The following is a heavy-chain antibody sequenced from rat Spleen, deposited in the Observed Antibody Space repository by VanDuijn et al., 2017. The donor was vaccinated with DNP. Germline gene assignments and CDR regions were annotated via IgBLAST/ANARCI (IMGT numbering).Heavy chain of an antibody. CDR2: VNQDSSII. Sequence: EVKLVESGGGLVQPGRSLKLSCAASGFNFNDYWMGWVRQAPGKGLEWIGEVNQDSSIIKYTPSLKDKFTVSRDNAQNTLYLQMSKLGSDDTAIYYCVREDRGVDYWGQGVMVTVSS. D-gene: IGHD5-1*01. V-gene: IGHV4-2*01. J-gene: IGHJ2*01. CDR3: VREDRGVDY. CDR1: GFNFNDYW.